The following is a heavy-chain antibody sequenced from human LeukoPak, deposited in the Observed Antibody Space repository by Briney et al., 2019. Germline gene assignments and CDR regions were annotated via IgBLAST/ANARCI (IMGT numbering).Heavy chain of an antibody. CDR2: IIPILGIA. CDR3: ARVSGSWEIFDY. D-gene: IGHD1-26*01. J-gene: IGHJ4*02. V-gene: IGHV1-69*04. CDR1: GGTFTSYA. Sequence: GSSVTVSCKASGGTFTSYAISWVRQAPGQGLEWMGRIIPILGIANYAQKFQGRVTITADKSTSTAYMELSSLRSEDTAVYYCARVSGSWEIFDYWGQGTLVTVSS.